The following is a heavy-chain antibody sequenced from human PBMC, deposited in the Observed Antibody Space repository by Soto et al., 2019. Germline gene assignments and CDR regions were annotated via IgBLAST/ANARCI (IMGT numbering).Heavy chain of an antibody. CDR1: GYSFTSYW. V-gene: IGHV5-51*01. J-gene: IGHJ4*02. D-gene: IGHD5-12*01. Sequence: PGESLKISCKGSGYSFTSYWNGWVRQIPGKGLEGMGIIYPGDSDTRYSPSFQGPVTISADKSISTAYLQWSSLKAMDTAMYYCARARGDIGATICARGSGCPGEWDYWGQGTLVTV. CDR2: IYPGDSDT. CDR3: ARARGDIGATICARGSGCPGEWDY.